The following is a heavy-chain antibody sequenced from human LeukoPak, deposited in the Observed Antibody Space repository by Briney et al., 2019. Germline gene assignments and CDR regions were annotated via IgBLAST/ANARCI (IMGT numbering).Heavy chain of an antibody. Sequence: GGSLRLSCAASGFTFSSDAMSWVRQALGKGLEWVSAISGSGDNTYYADSVKGRFTIPRDNSKNTLYMQMNSLRAEDTAVYYCAKDNSGWSGYFHHWGQGTLVTVSS. J-gene: IGHJ1*01. CDR3: AKDNSGWSGYFHH. D-gene: IGHD6-19*01. V-gene: IGHV3-23*01. CDR2: ISGSGDNT. CDR1: GFTFSSDA.